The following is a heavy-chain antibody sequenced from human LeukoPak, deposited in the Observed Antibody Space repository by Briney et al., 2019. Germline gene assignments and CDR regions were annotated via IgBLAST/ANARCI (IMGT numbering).Heavy chain of an antibody. Sequence: SETLSLTCAVSGYSISSGYYWAWIRQPPGKGPEWIGSIYHSGSTYYNPSLKSRVTISVDTSKNQLSLKLSSVTAADTAVYYCARQGGGAFDIWGQGTMVTVSS. CDR1: GYSISSGYY. J-gene: IGHJ3*02. V-gene: IGHV4-38-2*01. D-gene: IGHD3-16*01. CDR3: ARQGGGAFDI. CDR2: IYHSGST.